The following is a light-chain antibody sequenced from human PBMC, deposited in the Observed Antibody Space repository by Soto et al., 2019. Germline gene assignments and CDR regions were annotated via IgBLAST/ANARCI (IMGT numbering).Light chain of an antibody. CDR3: QQYGSSPT. CDR2: DVS. J-gene: IGKJ1*01. V-gene: IGKV3-20*01. CDR1: QSVSSNY. Sequence: EIVLTQSPGPLSLSPGERATLSCRSSQSVSSNYLAWYQQKPDQAPRLVIYDVSGRATGIPDRFSGSVSGTDFTLTISRLEPEDFAVYYCQQYGSSPTFGQGTKVEIK.